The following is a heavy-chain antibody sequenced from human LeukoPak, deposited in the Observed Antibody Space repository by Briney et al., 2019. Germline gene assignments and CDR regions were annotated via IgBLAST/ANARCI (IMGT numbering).Heavy chain of an antibody. CDR3: AKAGSISNFDY. J-gene: IGHJ4*02. D-gene: IGHD3-10*01. CDR2: ISYDGSNK. Sequence: GGSLRLSCAASGFTFSSYWMYWVRQAPGKGLEWVAVISYDGSNKYYADSVKGRFTISRDNSKNTLYLQMNSLRAEDTAVYYCAKAGSISNFDYWGQGTLVTVSS. CDR1: GFTFSSYW. V-gene: IGHV3-30*18.